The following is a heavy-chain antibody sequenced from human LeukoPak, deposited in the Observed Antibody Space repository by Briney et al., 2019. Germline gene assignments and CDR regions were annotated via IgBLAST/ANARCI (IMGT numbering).Heavy chain of an antibody. CDR3: ARVVRFLEWLLLDY. Sequence: PGGSLRLSCAASGFTFSSYAMHWVRQAPGKGLEWVAVISYDGSNKYYADSVKGRFTISRDNSKNTLYLQMNSLRAEDTAVYYCARVVRFLEWLLLDYWGQGTLVTVSS. CDR1: GFTFSSYA. CDR2: ISYDGSNK. D-gene: IGHD3-3*01. V-gene: IGHV3-30-3*01. J-gene: IGHJ4*02.